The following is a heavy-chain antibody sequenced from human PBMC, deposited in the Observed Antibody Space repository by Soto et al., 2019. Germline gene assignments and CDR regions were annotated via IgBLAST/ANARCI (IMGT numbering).Heavy chain of an antibody. D-gene: IGHD4-17*01. CDR3: ARDTYGDYGQVLDY. J-gene: IGHJ4*02. Sequence: PGGSLRLSCAASGFTFSRHWMTWVRQAPGKGLKWVANIKEDGSQKYYVDSVKGRFTISRDNAKNSVYLQMNSLRAEDTALYYCARDTYGDYGQVLDYWGQGTLVTVSS. V-gene: IGHV3-7*01. CDR1: GFTFSRHW. CDR2: IKEDGSQK.